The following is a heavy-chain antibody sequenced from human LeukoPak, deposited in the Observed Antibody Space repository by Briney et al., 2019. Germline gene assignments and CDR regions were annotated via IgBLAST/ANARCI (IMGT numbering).Heavy chain of an antibody. CDR2: IYHSGST. D-gene: IGHD5-12*01. J-gene: IGHJ4*02. CDR1: GGSISSGVYS. V-gene: IGHV4-30-2*01. Sequence: KTSETLSLTCAVSGGSISSGVYSWSWIRQPPGKGLEWIGYIYHSGSTYYNPSLKSRVTISVDRSKNQFSLKLSSVTAADTAGYYWAKGGGSGGYAPVDYWGQGTLVTVSS. CDR3: AKGGGSGGYAPVDY.